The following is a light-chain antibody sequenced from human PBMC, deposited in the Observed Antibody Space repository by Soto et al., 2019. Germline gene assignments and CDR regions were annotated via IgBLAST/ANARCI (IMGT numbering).Light chain of an antibody. J-gene: IGKJ1*01. CDR1: QTITRW. Sequence: DIPLTQSASTLSASIGDRVTITWRASQTITRWMVWYQQKPGKAPKLLIYDASTLESGVPSRFSGSRSGTEFTLTISSLQPDDFATYYCQQYNSYSWTFGQGTKVDIK. V-gene: IGKV1-5*01. CDR3: QQYNSYSWT. CDR2: DAS.